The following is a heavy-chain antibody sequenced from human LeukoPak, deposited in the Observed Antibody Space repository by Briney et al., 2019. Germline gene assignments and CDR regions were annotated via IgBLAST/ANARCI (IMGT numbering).Heavy chain of an antibody. J-gene: IGHJ4*02. CDR2: IWYDGCNK. D-gene: IGHD2-21*02. V-gene: IGHV3-33*01. CDR3: ARGKWYCGSDCYSLDY. CDR1: GFTFSSYG. Sequence: PGGSLRLSCAASGFTFSSYGMHWVRQAPGKGLEWVAIIWYDGCNKYYADSVKGRFTISRDNSKNTLYLHMNSLRAEDTAVYYCARGKWYCGSDCYSLDYWGQGTLVTVSS.